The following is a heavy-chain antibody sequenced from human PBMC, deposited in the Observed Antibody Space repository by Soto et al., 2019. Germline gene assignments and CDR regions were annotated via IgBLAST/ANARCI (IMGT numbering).Heavy chain of an antibody. CDR3: ARLPNKSPQN. V-gene: IGHV3-74*01. CDR2: ISNVGSS. CDR1: GFTFSSYW. Sequence: EVQLVESGGGLVQPGGSLRLSCVASGFTFSSYWMHWVRQAPGKGLVWVSSISNVGSSIYADPVKGRFTISRDNAKNTLYLQMNSLRAEDTAVYYCARLPNKSPQNWGQGTLVIVSP. J-gene: IGHJ1*01.